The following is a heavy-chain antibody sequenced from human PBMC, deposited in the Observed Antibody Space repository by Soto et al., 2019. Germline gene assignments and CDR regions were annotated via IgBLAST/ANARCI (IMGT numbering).Heavy chain of an antibody. Sequence: ASVKVSCKVSGYTLTELSMHWVRQAPGKGLEWMGGFDPEDGETIYAQKFQGRVTMTEDTSTDTAYMELSSLRSEDTAVYYCATESGVVVAATHRSRAFDIWGQGTMVTVSS. CDR3: ATESGVVVAATHRSRAFDI. CDR1: GYTLTELS. D-gene: IGHD2-15*01. CDR2: FDPEDGET. V-gene: IGHV1-24*01. J-gene: IGHJ3*02.